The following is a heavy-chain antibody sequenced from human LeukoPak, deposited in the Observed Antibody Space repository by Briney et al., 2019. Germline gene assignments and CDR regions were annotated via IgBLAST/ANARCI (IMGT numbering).Heavy chain of an antibody. Sequence: PSETLSLTCAVYGGCFSGYYWSWIRQPPGKGLEWIGEINHSGSTNYNPSLKSRVTISVDTSKNQFSLKLSSVTAADTAVYYCARGLTGTTSFDIWGQGTMVTVSS. J-gene: IGHJ3*02. CDR1: GGCFSGYY. CDR3: ARGLTGTTSFDI. D-gene: IGHD1-1*01. V-gene: IGHV4-34*01. CDR2: INHSGST.